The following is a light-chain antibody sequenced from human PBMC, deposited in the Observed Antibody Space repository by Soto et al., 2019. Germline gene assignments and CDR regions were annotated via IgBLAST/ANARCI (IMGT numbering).Light chain of an antibody. V-gene: IGKV1-16*02. CDR3: QQYDSYPHT. CDR2: AAA. CDR1: QGISNY. Sequence: DIEMTQSPPSLSASVGDRVTITCRASQGISNYLAWFQQKPGKTPKSLTSAAASLQNRVPSKFSGSGFGTEFTLAISSLQPEDFATYYCQQYDSYPHTFGQGTKVEIK. J-gene: IGKJ2*01.